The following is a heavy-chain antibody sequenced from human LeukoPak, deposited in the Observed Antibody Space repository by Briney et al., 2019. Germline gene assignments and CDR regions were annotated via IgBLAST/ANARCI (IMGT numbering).Heavy chain of an antibody. Sequence: GASVKVSCKASGYTFTSYGISWVRQAPGQGLEWMGWISAYNGNTNYAQKLQGRVTMTTDTSTSTAYMELRSLRSDDTAVYYCARERGTVTTQVGGDYYYYMDVWGKGTTVTVSS. CDR3: ARERGTVTTQVGGDYYYYMDV. J-gene: IGHJ6*03. CDR1: GYTFTSYG. V-gene: IGHV1-18*01. D-gene: IGHD4-17*01. CDR2: ISAYNGNT.